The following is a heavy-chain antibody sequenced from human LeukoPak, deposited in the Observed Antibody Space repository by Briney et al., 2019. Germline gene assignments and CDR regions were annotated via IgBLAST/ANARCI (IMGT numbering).Heavy chain of an antibody. CDR2: TYYRSKWYN. CDR1: GDSVSSNSAA. J-gene: IGHJ5*02. D-gene: IGHD3-10*01. V-gene: IGHV6-1*01. Sequence: SQTLSLTCAISGDSVSSNSAAWNWIRQSPSRGLEWLGRTYYRSKWYNDYAVSVKSRITNNPDTSKNQFSLQLNSVTPEDTAVYYCAREVCGVQSFPYNWFDPWGQGTLVTVSS. CDR3: AREVCGVQSFPYNWFDP.